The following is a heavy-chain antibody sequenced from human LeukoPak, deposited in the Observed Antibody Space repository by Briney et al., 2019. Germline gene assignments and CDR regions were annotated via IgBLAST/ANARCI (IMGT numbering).Heavy chain of an antibody. Sequence: GGSLRLSCAASGFTFSDYYMSWIRQAPGKGLEWVSYISSSGSSISYADSVKGRFTISRDNAKNSPYLQMNSLRAEDTAVYYCARDGSKYYYGSGTNYYYYYMDVWGKGTTVTISS. CDR2: ISSSGSSI. CDR3: ARDGSKYYYGSGTNYYYYYMDV. D-gene: IGHD3-10*01. CDR1: GFTFSDYY. J-gene: IGHJ6*03. V-gene: IGHV3-11*04.